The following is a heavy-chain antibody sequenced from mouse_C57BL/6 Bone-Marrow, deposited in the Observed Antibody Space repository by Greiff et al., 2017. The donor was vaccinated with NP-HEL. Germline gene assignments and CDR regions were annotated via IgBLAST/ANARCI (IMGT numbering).Heavy chain of an antibody. CDR3: ARKAYYGRSCEFAY. V-gene: IGHV1-50*01. CDR2: IDPSDSYT. J-gene: IGHJ3*01. Sequence: VQLQQPGAELVKPGASVKLSCKASGYTFTTYWMQWVKQRPGQGLEWIGEIDPSDSYTNYNEKFKGKATLTVDTSSSTANMQLSSLTSEDSAVYYCARKAYYGRSCEFAYWGRGTLVTVSA. CDR1: GYTFTTYW. D-gene: IGHD1-1*01.